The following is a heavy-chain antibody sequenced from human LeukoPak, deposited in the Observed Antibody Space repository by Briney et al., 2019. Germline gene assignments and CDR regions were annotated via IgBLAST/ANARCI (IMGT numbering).Heavy chain of an antibody. CDR2: ISWNSGSI. CDR1: GFTFDDYA. J-gene: IGHJ4*02. D-gene: IGHD1-26*01. Sequence: GRSLRLSCAASGFTFDDYAMHWVRQAPGKGLEWVSGISWNSGSIGYADSVKGRFTISRDNAKNSLYLQMNSLRAEDTALYYCAKSTRRLSGYFDYWGQGTLVTVSS. CDR3: AKSTRRLSGYFDY. V-gene: IGHV3-9*01.